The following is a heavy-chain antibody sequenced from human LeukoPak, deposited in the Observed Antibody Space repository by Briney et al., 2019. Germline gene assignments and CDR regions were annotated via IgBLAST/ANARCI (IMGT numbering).Heavy chain of an antibody. D-gene: IGHD2-2*01. CDR3: ARDRGDCSSTSCYSPRYYYYYYYMDV. V-gene: IGHV4-59*12. Sequence: SETLSLTCTVSGGSISSYHWSWIRQPPGKGLEWIGNIYASGSTNYNPSLESRVTISVDSSKTQISLKLSSVTAADTAVYYCARDRGDCSSTSCYSPRYYYYYYYMDVWGKGTTVTVSS. J-gene: IGHJ6*03. CDR1: GGSISSYH. CDR2: IYASGST.